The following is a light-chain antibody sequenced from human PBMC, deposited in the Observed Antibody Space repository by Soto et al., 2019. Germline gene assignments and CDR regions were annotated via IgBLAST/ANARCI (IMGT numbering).Light chain of an antibody. CDR1: QTVRNNY. V-gene: IGKV3-20*01. J-gene: IGKJ1*01. CDR2: DAS. CDR3: QQYNNWPPWT. Sequence: EFVLTQSPGTLSLSPGARATLSCRASQTVRNNYLAWYQQKPGQAPRLLIYDASSRATGIPDRFSGSGSGTEFTLTISSLQSEDFAVYYCQQYNNWPPWTFGQGTKVDNK.